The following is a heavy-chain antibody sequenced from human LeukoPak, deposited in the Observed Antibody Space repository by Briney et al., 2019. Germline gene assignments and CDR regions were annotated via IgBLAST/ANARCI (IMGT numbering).Heavy chain of an antibody. CDR1: GYTFTSYD. V-gene: IGHV1-8*01. CDR3: ARSPRPYYDFWSGYYMDYYYMDV. D-gene: IGHD3-3*01. J-gene: IGHJ6*03. Sequence: ASVKVSCKASGYTFTSYDINWVRQATGQGLEWMGWMNPNSGNTGYAQKFQGRVTMTRNTSISTAYMELSRLRSEDTAVYYCARSPRPYYDFWSGYYMDYYYMDVWGKGTTVTVSS. CDR2: MNPNSGNT.